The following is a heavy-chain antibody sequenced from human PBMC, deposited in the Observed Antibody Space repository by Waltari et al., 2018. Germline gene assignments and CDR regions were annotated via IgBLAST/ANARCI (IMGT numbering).Heavy chain of an antibody. D-gene: IGHD6-13*01. CDR3: ARLTYSSSWYGGRWFDP. J-gene: IGHJ5*02. Sequence: EVQLVQSGAEVKKPGESLKISCKGSGYSFTSYWIGWVRQMPGKGLDWVGIIYPGDSDTRYSPSFQGQVTISADKSISTAYLQWSSLKASDTAMYYCARLTYSSSWYGGRWFDPWGQGTLVTVSS. V-gene: IGHV5-51*01. CDR1: GYSFTSYW. CDR2: IYPGDSDT.